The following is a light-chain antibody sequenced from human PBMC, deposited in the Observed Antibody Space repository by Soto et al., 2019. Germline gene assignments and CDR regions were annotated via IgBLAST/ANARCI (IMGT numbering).Light chain of an antibody. CDR3: QTWGTGIHGV. CDR1: SGHSSYA. J-gene: IGLJ3*02. CDR2: LNSDGSH. V-gene: IGLV4-69*01. Sequence: QAVVTQSPSASASLGASVKLTCTLSSGHSSYAIAWHQQQPEKGPRYLMKLNSDGSHSKGDGIPDRFSGSSPGAERYLTISSLQSEDEADYYCQTWGTGIHGVFGGGTQLTVL.